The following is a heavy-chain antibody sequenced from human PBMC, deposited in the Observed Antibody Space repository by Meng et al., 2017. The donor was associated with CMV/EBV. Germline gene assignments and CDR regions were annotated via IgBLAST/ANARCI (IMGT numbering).Heavy chain of an antibody. CDR1: RYSFTGYY. J-gene: IGHJ2*01. CDR2: INPNSGGT. V-gene: IGHV1-2*02. CDR3: ATYIGNYINWYFDL. Sequence: QLVQAGAGVKTPGASGKVPCKSSRYSFTGYYMHWVRQAPGQGLEWMGWINPNSGGTNYAQKFQGRVTMTRDTSISTAYMELSRLRSDDTAVYYCATYIGNYINWYFDLWGRGTLVTVSS. D-gene: IGHD1-7*01.